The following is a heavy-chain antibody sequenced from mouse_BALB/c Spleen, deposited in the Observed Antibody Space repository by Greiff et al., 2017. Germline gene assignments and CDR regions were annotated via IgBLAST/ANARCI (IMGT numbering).Heavy chain of an antibody. V-gene: IGHV3-5*02. D-gene: IGHD3-1*01. CDR1: GISITTGNYR. Sequence: EVQLQESGPGLVKPSQTVSLTCTVTGISITTGNYRWSWIRQFPGNKLEWIGYIYYSGTITYNPSLTSRTTITRDTSKNQFFLEMNSLTAEDTATYYCARDSGYYAMDYWGQGTSVTVSS. CDR3: ARDSGYYAMDY. CDR2: IYYSGTI. J-gene: IGHJ4*01.